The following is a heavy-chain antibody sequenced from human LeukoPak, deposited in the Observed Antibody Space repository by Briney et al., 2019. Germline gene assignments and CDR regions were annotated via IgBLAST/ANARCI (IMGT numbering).Heavy chain of an antibody. CDR2: MRFDGKTK. CDR3: AKDKGNQQLYALDV. J-gene: IGHJ6*02. CDR1: GFLVNDYG. Sequence: GGSLRLSCAASGFLVNDYGMHWVRQAPGKGPECVAAMRFDGKTKYYVDSVKGRFTISRDTSKNTLFLQMNSLRDEDTAIYYCAKDKGNQQLYALDVWGQGTTVSVSS. V-gene: IGHV3-33*06. D-gene: IGHD2-8*01.